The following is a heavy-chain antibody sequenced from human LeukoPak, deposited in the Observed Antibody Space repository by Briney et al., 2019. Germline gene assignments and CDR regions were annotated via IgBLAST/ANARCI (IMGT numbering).Heavy chain of an antibody. CDR1: GYSFTSYW. J-gene: IGHJ3*02. CDR2: IYPGDSDT. V-gene: IGHV5-51*01. CDR3: ASRRGEYGDYDPFDI. Sequence: GESLKISCKGSGYSFTSYWIGWVRQMPGKGLEWMGIIYPGDSDTRYSPSFQGQVTISADKSISTAYLPWSSLKASDTAMYYCASRRGEYGDYDPFDIWGQGTMVTVSS. D-gene: IGHD4-17*01.